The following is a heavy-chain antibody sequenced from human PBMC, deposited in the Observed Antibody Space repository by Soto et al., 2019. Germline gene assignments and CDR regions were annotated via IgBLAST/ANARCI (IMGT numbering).Heavy chain of an antibody. D-gene: IGHD3-22*01. V-gene: IGHV1-69*13. CDR3: ATTPYYYDRRVPDYYYYGMDV. CDR1: GGTFSSYA. Sequence: SVKVSCKASGGTFSSYAISWVRQAPGQGLEWMGGIIPIFGTANYAQKFQGRVTITADESTSTAYMELSSLRSEDTAVYYCATTPYYYDRRVPDYYYYGMDVWGQGTTVTVSS. J-gene: IGHJ6*02. CDR2: IIPIFGTA.